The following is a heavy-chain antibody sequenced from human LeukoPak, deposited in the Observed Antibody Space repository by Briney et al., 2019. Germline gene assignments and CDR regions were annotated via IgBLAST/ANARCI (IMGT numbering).Heavy chain of an antibody. CDR1: GFPFSSYS. J-gene: IGHJ4*02. D-gene: IGHD1-1*01. CDR3: VRVKGTYFDF. V-gene: IGHV3-48*01. Sequence: GGSLRLSCAASGFPFSSYSMNWVRQAPGKGLEWVSYISASGSNIYYLDSVKGRSTVSRDNAMNSLFLQMDRPRAEDTAVYYCVRVKGTYFDFWGQGTLVTVSS. CDR2: ISASGSNI.